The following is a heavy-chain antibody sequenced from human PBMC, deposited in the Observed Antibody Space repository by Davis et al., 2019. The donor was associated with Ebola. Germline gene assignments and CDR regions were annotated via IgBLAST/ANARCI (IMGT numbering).Heavy chain of an antibody. CDR2: ISSSGKT. CDR1: GFTFSSYS. CDR3: VKEGTTTIWVDSDN. V-gene: IGHV3-64D*08. J-gene: IGHJ4*02. D-gene: IGHD1-26*01. Sequence: GGSLRLSCAASGFTFSSYSMKWVRQAPGKGLEYVSVISSSGKTYYADSVKGRFTISRDNSQNNVYLQMTSLRVEDTAVYYCVKEGTTTIWVDSDNWGQGTLVTVAS.